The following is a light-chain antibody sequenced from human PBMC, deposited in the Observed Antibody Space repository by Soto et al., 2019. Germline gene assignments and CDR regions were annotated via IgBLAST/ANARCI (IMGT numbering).Light chain of an antibody. CDR2: GAS. CDR1: QSVSSN. Sequence: EIVMTQSPATLSVSPEERATLSCRASQSVSSNLAWYQQKPGQAPRLLIYGASTRATGIPARFSGSGSGTEFTLTISSLQSEDFAVYYCQQYNNWPPGXTFGQGTKVDIK. CDR3: QQYNNWPPGXT. V-gene: IGKV3-15*01. J-gene: IGKJ1*01.